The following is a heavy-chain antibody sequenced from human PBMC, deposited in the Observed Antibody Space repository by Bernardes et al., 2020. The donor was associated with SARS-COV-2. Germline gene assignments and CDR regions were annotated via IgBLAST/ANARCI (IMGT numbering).Heavy chain of an antibody. J-gene: IGHJ2*01. CDR3: AKDYAGGEYSKWYFDL. D-gene: IGHD2-2*01. CDR2: VSFNGKNK. CDR1: GLTISSEG. V-gene: IGHV3-30*18. Sequence: GGSLRLSCEASGLTISSEGMHWVRQAPGRGLEWVAVVSFNGKNKRYGDSVKGRFTISRDTSKNTIYLQMNSLRAEDTGVYYCAKDYAGGEYSKWYFDLWGRGTLVIVSS.